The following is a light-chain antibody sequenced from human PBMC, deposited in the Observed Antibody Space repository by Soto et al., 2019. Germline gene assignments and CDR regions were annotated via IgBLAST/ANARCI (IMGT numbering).Light chain of an antibody. V-gene: IGKV4-1*01. J-gene: IGKJ2*01. CDR1: QSVLYSSNNKNY. CDR3: QQYYSPPHT. CDR2: WAS. Sequence: DIVMTQSPDSLAVSLGERATINCKSSQSVLYSSNNKNYVTWYQQKPGQPPRVLVYWASTRESGVPDRFSGSGSGTDFTLTISSLQAEDVAVYYCQQYYSPPHTFGQGTKLEIK.